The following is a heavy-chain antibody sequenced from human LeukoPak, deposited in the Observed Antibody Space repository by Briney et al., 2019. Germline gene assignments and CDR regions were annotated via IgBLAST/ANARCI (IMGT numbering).Heavy chain of an antibody. J-gene: IGHJ4*02. CDR3: ARGVGRITMVRGVIIQPYYFDY. D-gene: IGHD3-10*01. CDR1: GGTFSSYA. V-gene: IGHV1-69*04. Sequence: ASVKVSCKASGGTFSSYAISWVRQAPGQGLEWMGRIIPILGIANYAQKFQGRVTITADKSTSTAYMELSSLRSEDTAVYYCARGVGRITMVRGVIIQPYYFDYWGQGTLVTVSS. CDR2: IIPILGIA.